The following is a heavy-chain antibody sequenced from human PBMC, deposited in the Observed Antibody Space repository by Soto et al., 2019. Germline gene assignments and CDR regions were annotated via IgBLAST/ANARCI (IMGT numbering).Heavy chain of an antibody. CDR1: GFAFSSYA. J-gene: IGHJ4*02. CDR2: ISGSGATT. CDR3: AKDIFMYGSGSDFFGY. Sequence: PRGSLRLSCAASGFAFSSYAMGWVRQAPGRGLEWVSDISGSGATTYHADSVKGRFTISRDNSKNTLYLQMNRLRAEDTAVYSRAKDIFMYGSGSDFFGYWGQGTLVTVSS. D-gene: IGHD3-10*01. V-gene: IGHV3-23*01.